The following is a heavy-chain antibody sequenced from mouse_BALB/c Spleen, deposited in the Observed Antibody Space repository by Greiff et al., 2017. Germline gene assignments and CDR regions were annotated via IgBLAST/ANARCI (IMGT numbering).Heavy chain of an antibody. Sequence: EVKLEESGGGLVQPGGSMKLSCVASGFTFSNYWMNWVRQSPEKGLEWVAEIRLKSNNYATHYAESVKGRFTISRDDSKSSVYLQMNNLRAEDTGIYYCTSFTTATPFAYWGQGTLVTVSA. CDR3: TSFTTATPFAY. D-gene: IGHD1-2*01. J-gene: IGHJ3*01. CDR1: GFTFSNYW. CDR2: IRLKSNNYAT. V-gene: IGHV6-6*02.